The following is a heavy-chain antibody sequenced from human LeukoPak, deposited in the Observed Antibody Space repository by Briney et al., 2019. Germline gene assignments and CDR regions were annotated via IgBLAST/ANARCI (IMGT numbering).Heavy chain of an antibody. D-gene: IGHD2-2*01. V-gene: IGHV1-18*01. CDR3: ARVDIVVVPAATTYYYYGMDV. J-gene: IGHJ6*02. CDR1: GYTFTSYG. CDR2: ISAYNGNT. Sequence: ASVKVSCKASGYTFTSYGISWVRQAPGQGLEWMGWISAYNGNTNYAQKLQGRVTMTTDTSTSTAYMELRSLRSDDTAVYYCARVDIVVVPAATTYYYYGMDVWGQGTTVTASS.